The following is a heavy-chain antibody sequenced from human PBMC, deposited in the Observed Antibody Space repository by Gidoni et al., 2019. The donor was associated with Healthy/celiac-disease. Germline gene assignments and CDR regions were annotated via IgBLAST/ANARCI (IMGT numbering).Heavy chain of an antibody. CDR2: IYYSGST. V-gene: IGHV4-59*12. Sequence: QVQLQESGPGLVKPSETLSLTCPVSAGSISLSYWSWIRQPPGKGLEWSGYIYYSGSTNYNPSLKSRVTISVDTSKNQFSLKLSSVTAADTAVYYCARERPYYYDSSGPQRAFDIWGQGTMVTVSS. J-gene: IGHJ3*02. CDR1: AGSISLSY. D-gene: IGHD3-22*01. CDR3: ARERPYYYDSSGPQRAFDI.